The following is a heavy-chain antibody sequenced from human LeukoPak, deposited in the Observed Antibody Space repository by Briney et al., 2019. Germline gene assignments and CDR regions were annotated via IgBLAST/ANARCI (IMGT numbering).Heavy chain of an antibody. CDR2: IKEDGSEK. CDR1: GFTFSSYW. D-gene: IGHD6-19*01. J-gene: IGHJ3*02. V-gene: IGHV3-7*03. Sequence: PGGSLRLSCAASGFTFSSYWMSWVRQAPGKGLEWVANIKEDGSEKRYVGSVKGRFTISRDNAKSSLYLQMNSLRADDTAVYYCAREFNIAVAGIYTGFDIWGQGTMVTVSS. CDR3: AREFNIAVAGIYTGFDI.